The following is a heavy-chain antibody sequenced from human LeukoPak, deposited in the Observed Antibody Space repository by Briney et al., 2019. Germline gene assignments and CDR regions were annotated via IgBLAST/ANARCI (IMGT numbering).Heavy chain of an antibody. CDR3: ARGLRWTDY. J-gene: IGHJ4*02. CDR2: VSHIGGSETT. Sequence: SETDSLACTVSGVSISTYYWTWTRQPPGKGLEWIGCVSHIGGSETTNYNSSLKSRVTISTDTSKNQFSLNLSSVTAADTAVYYCARGLRWTDYWGQGTLVTVSS. D-gene: IGHD4-23*01. V-gene: IGHV4-59*01. CDR1: GVSISTYY.